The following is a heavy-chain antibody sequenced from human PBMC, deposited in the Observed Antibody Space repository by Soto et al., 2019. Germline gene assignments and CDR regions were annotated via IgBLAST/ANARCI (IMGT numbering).Heavy chain of an antibody. D-gene: IGHD6-19*01. CDR3: ASTAVAEPYWYFDL. Sequence: PGGSLRLSCAASGFTFRDYAMHWVRQAPGKGLEWVAIIWHDGSNKYSADSVKGRFTISRDNAKNSLYLQMNSLRAEDTALYYCASTAVAEPYWYFDLWGRGTLVTGSS. V-gene: IGHV3-30*02. J-gene: IGHJ2*01. CDR2: IWHDGSNK. CDR1: GFTFRDYA.